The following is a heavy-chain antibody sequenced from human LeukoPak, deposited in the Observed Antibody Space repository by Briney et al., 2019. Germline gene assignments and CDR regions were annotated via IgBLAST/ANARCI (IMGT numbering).Heavy chain of an antibody. D-gene: IGHD3-10*01. CDR1: GFTFSTSA. J-gene: IGHJ4*02. V-gene: IGHV3-23*01. CDR3: AKGSF. CDR2: ISESGGST. Sequence: PGGSLGLSCAASGFTFSTSAMSWVRQAPGKGLEWVSGISESGGSTYYADSVKGRFTSSRDNSKNTLYLQMNNLRAEDTAAYYCAKGSFWGQGTLVTVSS.